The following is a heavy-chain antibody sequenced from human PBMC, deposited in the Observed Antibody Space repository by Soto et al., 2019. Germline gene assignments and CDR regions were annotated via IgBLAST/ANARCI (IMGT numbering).Heavy chain of an antibody. CDR2: IHYSGST. J-gene: IGHJ4*02. D-gene: IGHD3-22*01. V-gene: IGHV4-59*01. CDR1: GGSISGYY. CDR3: ARARYDSSGYYYFDY. Sequence: SETLSLTCTVSGGSISGYYWSWIRQPPGKGLEWIAYIHYSGSTNYNPSLKSRLTISVDTSKNQFSLKLRSVTAADTAVYYCARARYDSSGYYYFDYWGQGTLVTVSS.